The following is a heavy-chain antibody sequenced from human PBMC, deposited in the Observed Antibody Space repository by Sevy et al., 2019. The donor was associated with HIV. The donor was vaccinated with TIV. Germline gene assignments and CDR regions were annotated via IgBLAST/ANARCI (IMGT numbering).Heavy chain of an antibody. CDR3: ATDPIIVLLVTDGMDV. D-gene: IGHD2-8*01. V-gene: IGHV3-15*01. CDR1: GFTFTYAW. J-gene: IGHJ6*02. CDR2: IKSRPDGGTT. Sequence: GRSLRLSCAASGFTFTYAWMSWVRQAPGKGLEWVGRIKSRPDGGTTDYAATVKGRFTISRDDSKNVLYLQMNSLKTEDSAVYYCATDPIIVLLVTDGMDVWGQGTTVTVSS.